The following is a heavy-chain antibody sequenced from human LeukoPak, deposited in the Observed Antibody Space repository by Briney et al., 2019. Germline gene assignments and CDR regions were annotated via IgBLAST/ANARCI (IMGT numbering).Heavy chain of an antibody. J-gene: IGHJ4*02. D-gene: IGHD1-26*01. Sequence: GGSLRLSCAASGFTFSGYWMSWVRQTPGKGLEWLANIKQDGSEKFYLDSVKGRFTISRDNAKNSVYLQMNSLRAEDTAVYYCARGRGSYPLYFDYWGQGTLVTVSS. CDR1: GFTFSGYW. CDR3: ARGRGSYPLYFDY. CDR2: IKQDGSEK. V-gene: IGHV3-7*01.